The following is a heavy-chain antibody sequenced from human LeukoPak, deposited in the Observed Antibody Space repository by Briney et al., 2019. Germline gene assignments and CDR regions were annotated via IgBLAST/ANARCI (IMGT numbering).Heavy chain of an antibody. J-gene: IGHJ6*03. Sequence: SETLSLTCTVSGGSISSGSYYWSWIRQPAGKGLEWIGRIYTSGSTNYNPSLKSRVTMSVDTSKNQFSLKLSSVTAADTAVYYCARDQGSLITVTTYYYYYMDVWGKGTTVTVSS. CDR1: GGSISSGSYY. V-gene: IGHV4-61*02. CDR2: IYTSGST. D-gene: IGHD4-11*01. CDR3: ARDQGSLITVTTYYYYYMDV.